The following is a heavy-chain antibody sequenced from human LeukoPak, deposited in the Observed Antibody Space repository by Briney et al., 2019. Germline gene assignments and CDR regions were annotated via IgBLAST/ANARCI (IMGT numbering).Heavy chain of an antibody. D-gene: IGHD3-10*01. V-gene: IGHV3-9*01. Sequence: GGSLRLSCAASGFTFDDYAMPWVRQAPGKGLEWVSGISWNSGNIGYADSVKGRFTISRDNAKNSLYLQMNSLRAEDTALYYCAKDFTNYYYYGMDVWGQGTTVTVSS. CDR2: ISWNSGNI. CDR1: GFTFDDYA. CDR3: AKDFTNYYYYGMDV. J-gene: IGHJ6*02.